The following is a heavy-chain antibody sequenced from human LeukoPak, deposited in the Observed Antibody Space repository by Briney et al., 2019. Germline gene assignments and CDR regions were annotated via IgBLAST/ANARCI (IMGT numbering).Heavy chain of an antibody. V-gene: IGHV4-39*07. CDR2: VYHSGST. J-gene: IGHJ4*02. CDR1: GGSISSSRYY. Sequence: SETLSLTCTVSGGSISSSRYYWGWIRQPPGKGLEWVGSVYHSGSTYYNVSLKSRVTISVDKSKNQFSLKLSSVTAADTAVYYCARHWGQQLVFDYWGQGTLVTVSS. CDR3: ARHWGQQLVFDY. D-gene: IGHD6-13*01.